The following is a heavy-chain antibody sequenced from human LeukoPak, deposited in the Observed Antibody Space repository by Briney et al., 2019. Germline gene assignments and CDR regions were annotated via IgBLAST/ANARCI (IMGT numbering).Heavy chain of an antibody. Sequence: PSETLSLTCTVSDGSISSTSYYWGWIRQPPGKGLEWIGSIYYSGSTYYSPSLESRVAISVDTSKNQFSLKLSSVTAADTALYYCASISCYYCPFDIWGHGTMVTVSS. CDR3: ASISCYYCPFDI. D-gene: IGHD2-21*01. CDR1: DGSISSTSYY. V-gene: IGHV4-39*01. J-gene: IGHJ3*02. CDR2: IYYSGST.